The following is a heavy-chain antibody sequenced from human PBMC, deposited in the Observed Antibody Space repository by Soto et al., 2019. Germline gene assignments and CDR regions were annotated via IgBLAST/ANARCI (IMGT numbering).Heavy chain of an antibody. CDR3: ARVGGINWFDP. J-gene: IGHJ5*02. CDR1: GGSISSPNFY. CDR2: IYYNGTT. V-gene: IGHV4-31*03. Sequence: PSETLSLTCTVSGGSISSPNFYWSWIRQHPGKGLEWIGHIYYNGTTYYNPTLKSRVSISVDTSKNQFSLKLSSVTAADTAVYYCARVGGINWFDPWGQGTLVTVSS. D-gene: IGHD1-20*01.